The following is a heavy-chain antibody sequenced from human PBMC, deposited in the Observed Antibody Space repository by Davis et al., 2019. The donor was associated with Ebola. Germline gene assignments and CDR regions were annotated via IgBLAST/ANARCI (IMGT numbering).Heavy chain of an antibody. Sequence: GGSLRLSCAASGFTFSSYELNWVRQAPGKGLEWVSYISSSGSTIYYADSVKGRFTISRDNAKNSLYLQMNSLRAEDTAVYYCARGPNYYDGYWGQGTLVTVSS. V-gene: IGHV3-48*03. CDR2: ISSSGSTI. CDR3: ARGPNYYDGY. J-gene: IGHJ4*02. D-gene: IGHD3-22*01. CDR1: GFTFSSYE.